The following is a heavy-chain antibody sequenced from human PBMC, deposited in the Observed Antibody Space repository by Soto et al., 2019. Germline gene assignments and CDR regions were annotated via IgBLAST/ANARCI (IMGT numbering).Heavy chain of an antibody. Sequence: PSETLSLTCAVYGGSFSGYYWSWIRQPPGKGLEWIGEINHSGSTDYNPSLKSRVTISVDTSKNQFSLKLSSVTAADTAAYYCGRVRMYGDYYFDYWGQGTLVTVSS. D-gene: IGHD4-17*01. J-gene: IGHJ4*02. CDR1: GGSFSGYY. CDR2: INHSGST. V-gene: IGHV4-34*01. CDR3: GRVRMYGDYYFDY.